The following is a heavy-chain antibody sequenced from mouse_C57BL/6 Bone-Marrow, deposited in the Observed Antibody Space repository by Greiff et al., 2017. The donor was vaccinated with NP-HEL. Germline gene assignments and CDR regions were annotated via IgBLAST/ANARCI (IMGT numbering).Heavy chain of an antibody. Sequence: EVQLVESGGGLVQPGGSLKLSCAASGFTFSDYYMYWVRQTPEKRLEWDAYISNGGGSTYYPDTVKGRFTISRDNAKNTLYLQMSRLKSEDTAMYYCARHGVTTVVATTPYFDVWGTGTTVTVSS. J-gene: IGHJ1*03. V-gene: IGHV5-12*01. CDR3: ARHGVTTVVATTPYFDV. CDR1: GFTFSDYY. CDR2: ISNGGGST. D-gene: IGHD1-1*01.